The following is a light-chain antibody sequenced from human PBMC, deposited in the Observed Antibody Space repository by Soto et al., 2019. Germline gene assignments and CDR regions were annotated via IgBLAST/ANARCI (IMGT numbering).Light chain of an antibody. CDR1: SSDVGSYNS. V-gene: IGLV2-23*01. CDR2: EGS. J-gene: IGLJ1*01. Sequence: QSALTQPASVSGSPGQSIAISCTGTSSDVGSYNSVSWYQQHPGKAPKLMIYEGSKRPSGVSDRFSGSKSGNTASLTISGLQPEDEADYYCCSYAGNPYVFGTGTKLTVL. CDR3: CSYAGNPYV.